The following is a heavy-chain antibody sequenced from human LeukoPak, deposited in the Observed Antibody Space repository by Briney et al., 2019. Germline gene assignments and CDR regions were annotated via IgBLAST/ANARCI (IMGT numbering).Heavy chain of an antibody. J-gene: IGHJ4*02. V-gene: IGHV1-24*01. CDR1: GYTLTELS. CDR2: FDPEDGER. D-gene: IGHD6-13*01. Sequence: AAVKVSCKVSGYTLTELSMHWVRQAPGKGRGWVWGFDPEDGERIYAQKFWGRVTMTEDTSTDTGYMCMSSLRSVVTAVDCCLTGAYSSSWYHFDYWGQGTLVTVSS. CDR3: LTGAYSSSWYHFDY.